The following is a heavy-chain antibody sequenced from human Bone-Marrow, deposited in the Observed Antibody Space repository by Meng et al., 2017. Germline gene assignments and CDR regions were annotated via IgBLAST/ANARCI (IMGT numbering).Heavy chain of an antibody. CDR1: GGSISSGGYY. Sequence: QVQLQESGPGLVKPSQPLSLTCTVSGGSISSGGYYWSWIRQHPGKGLEWIGYIYHSGSTYYNPSLKSRVTISVDTSKNQFSLKLSSVTAADTAVYYCARDRNDYGSHYFDYWGQGTLVTVSS. CDR2: IYHSGST. D-gene: IGHD4-17*01. CDR3: ARDRNDYGSHYFDY. J-gene: IGHJ4*02. V-gene: IGHV4-31*03.